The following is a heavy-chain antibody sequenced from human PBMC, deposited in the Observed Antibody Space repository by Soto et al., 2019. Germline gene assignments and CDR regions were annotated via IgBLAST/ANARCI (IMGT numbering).Heavy chain of an antibody. J-gene: IGHJ4*02. Sequence: HPGGSLRLSCGASGFNFRLYPMAWVRQAPGKGLEWVSSISGSGGSTFYADSVKGRFTISRDNSKNTLYLQMDTLRAGDSAVYYCAKAHTFRFYYFTGGDYWGQGTLVTVSS. CDR3: AKAHTFRFYYFTGGDY. CDR1: GFNFRLYP. V-gene: IGHV3-23*01. CDR2: ISGSGGST. D-gene: IGHD3-22*01.